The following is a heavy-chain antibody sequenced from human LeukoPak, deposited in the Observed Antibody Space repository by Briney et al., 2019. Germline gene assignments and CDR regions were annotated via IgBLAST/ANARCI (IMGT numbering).Heavy chain of an antibody. V-gene: IGHV1-2*02. J-gene: IGHJ4*02. CDR3: ARIKVSRYSSIGGFDY. CDR1: GYTFTGYY. Sequence: GASVKVSCKASGYTFTGYYMHWVRQAPGQGLEWMGWINPNSGGTNYAQKFQGRVTMTRDTSISTAYMELSRLRSDDTAVYYCARIKVSRYSSIGGFDYWGQGTLVTVSS. CDR2: INPNSGGT. D-gene: IGHD1-26*01.